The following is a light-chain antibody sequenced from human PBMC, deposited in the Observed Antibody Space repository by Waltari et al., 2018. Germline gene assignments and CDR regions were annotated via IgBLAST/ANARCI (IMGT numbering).Light chain of an antibody. Sequence: DIQMTQSPSTLSASVGDTITITCRASQSISNYLDWYQQKPGKAPTLLIYKASSSGSGVPSRFSGSGSGTEFTLTISSLQPDDFATYYCQQYNTYSSFGQGTKLEIK. J-gene: IGKJ2*03. CDR2: KAS. V-gene: IGKV1-5*03. CDR3: QQYNTYSS. CDR1: QSISNY.